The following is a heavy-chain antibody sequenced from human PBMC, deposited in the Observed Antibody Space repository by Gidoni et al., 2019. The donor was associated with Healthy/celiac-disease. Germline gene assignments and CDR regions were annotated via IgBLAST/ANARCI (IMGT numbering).Heavy chain of an antibody. CDR2: ISSSSSYI. Sequence: EVLLVESGGGLVKPGGSLRLACAASGYTSSSYSMNWVRQAPGKGLEWVSSISSSSSYIYYAGSVKGRLTIYRDNAKNSLYLQMNSLRAEDTAVYYCERDEAVAGNDYWGQGTLVTVSS. CDR3: ERDEAVAGNDY. V-gene: IGHV3-21*01. D-gene: IGHD6-19*01. CDR1: GYTSSSYS. J-gene: IGHJ4*02.